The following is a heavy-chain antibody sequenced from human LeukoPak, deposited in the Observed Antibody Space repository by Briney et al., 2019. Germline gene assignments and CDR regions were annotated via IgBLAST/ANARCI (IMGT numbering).Heavy chain of an antibody. D-gene: IGHD1-26*01. V-gene: IGHV3-53*01. CDR2: VYSDGKT. CDR1: GFTVSTNY. J-gene: IGHJ4*02. Sequence: GGSLRLSCAASGFTVSTNYMSWARQAPGKGLEWVSVVYSDGKTCYADAVKGRFTISKDSSRSTLYLQMNSLRAEDTAVYYCEGWERPFDYWGQGTLVTVSS. CDR3: EGWERPFDY.